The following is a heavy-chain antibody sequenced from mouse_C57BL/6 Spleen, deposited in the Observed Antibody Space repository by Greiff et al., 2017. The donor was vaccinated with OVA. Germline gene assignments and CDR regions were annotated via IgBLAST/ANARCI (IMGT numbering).Heavy chain of an antibody. Sequence: VQLKESGPGLVKPSQSLSLTCSVTGYSITSGYYWNWIRQFPGNKLEWMGYISYDGSNNYNPSLKNRISITRDTSKNQFFLKLNSVTTEDTATYCCARGGGAYWGQGTLVTVSA. CDR1: GYSITSGYY. CDR3: ARGGGAY. J-gene: IGHJ3*01. V-gene: IGHV3-6*01. CDR2: ISYDGSN.